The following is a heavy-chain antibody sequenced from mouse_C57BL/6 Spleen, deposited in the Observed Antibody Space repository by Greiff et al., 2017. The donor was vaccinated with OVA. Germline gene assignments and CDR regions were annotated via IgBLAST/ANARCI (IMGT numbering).Heavy chain of an antibody. V-gene: IGHV3-6*01. CDR1: GYSFTSGYY. CDR3: ASGSWDNYCDC. CDR2: ISYDGSN. Sequence: EVHLVESGPGLVKPSQSLSLTCSVTGYSFTSGYYWNWIRQFPGNKLEWMGYISYDGSNNYNPSLKNRISITRDTSKNQFFLKLNSVTTEDTATYYCASGSWDNYCDCWGQGTTLTVSS. J-gene: IGHJ2*01. D-gene: IGHD4-1*01.